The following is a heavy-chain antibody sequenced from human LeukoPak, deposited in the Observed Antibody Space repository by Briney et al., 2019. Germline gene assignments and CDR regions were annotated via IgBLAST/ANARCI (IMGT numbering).Heavy chain of an antibody. D-gene: IGHD3-22*01. CDR1: GGSFNGYY. Sequence: LETLSLTCAVYGGSFNGYYWSWIRQPPGKGLEWTGEINHSGSTNYNPSLKSRVTISVDTSKNQFSLKLSSVTAADTAVYYCARGRGYYYDSSGYYPFDYWGQGTLVTVSS. J-gene: IGHJ4*02. V-gene: IGHV4-34*01. CDR3: ARGRGYYYDSSGYYPFDY. CDR2: INHSGST.